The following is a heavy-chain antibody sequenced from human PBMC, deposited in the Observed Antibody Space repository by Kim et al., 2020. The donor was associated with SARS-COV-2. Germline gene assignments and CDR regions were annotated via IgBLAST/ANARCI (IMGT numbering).Heavy chain of an antibody. CDR3: ARDSGTGGGYSSGRLEY. D-gene: IGHD2-15*01. V-gene: IGHV3-33*01. CDR1: GFTFESHG. CDR2: IWYDGSNE. Sequence: GGSLRLSCEASGFTFESHGIHWVRQAPGKGLEWVAVIWYDGSNEYYGDSVKGRFDISRDNARNTAFLQMDSLRAEDTAVYYCARDSGTGGGYSSGRLEYWGQGTLVTVSS. J-gene: IGHJ4*02.